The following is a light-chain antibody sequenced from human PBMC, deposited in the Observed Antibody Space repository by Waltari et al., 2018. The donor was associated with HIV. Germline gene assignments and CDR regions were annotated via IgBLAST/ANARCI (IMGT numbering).Light chain of an antibody. CDR1: SSNIENDN. CDR3: VGWDSSLSAYV. J-gene: IGLJ1*01. CDR2: KNF. V-gene: IGLV1-47*01. Sequence: QSFLTQPPSASGTPGQTVTISCSGSSSNIENDNVYWYQQLPGMTPKLLIYKNFLRPSGVHDRFAASKSGTSASLTISGLRSADEADYYCVGWDSSLSAYVFGAGTKVAVL.